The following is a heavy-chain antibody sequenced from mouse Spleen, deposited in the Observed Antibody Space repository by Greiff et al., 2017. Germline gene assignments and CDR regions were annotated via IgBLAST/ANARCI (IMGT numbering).Heavy chain of an antibody. CDR1: GYTFTDYY. J-gene: IGHJ2*01. CDR3: ARFEGRAWFAY. Sequence: VQLKQSGPELVKPGASVKISCKASGYTFTDYYMNWVKQSHGKSLEWIGDINPNNGGTSYNQKFKGKATLTVDKSSSTAYMELRSLTSEDSAVYYCARFEGRAWFAYWGQGTTLTVSS. V-gene: IGHV1-26*01. D-gene: IGHD3-1*01. CDR2: INPNNGGT.